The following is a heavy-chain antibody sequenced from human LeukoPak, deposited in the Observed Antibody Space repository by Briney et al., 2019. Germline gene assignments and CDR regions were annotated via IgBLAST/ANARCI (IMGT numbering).Heavy chain of an antibody. CDR2: ISSSGSTI. V-gene: IGHV3-11*01. D-gene: IGHD3-22*01. Sequence: GGSLRLSCAASGFTFSDYYMSWIRQAPGKGLEWVSYISSSGSTIFYADSVKGRFTISRDNAKNSLYLQMNSLRAEDTAVYYCARDFDYYDDSGYQTYYFDYWGQGTLVTVSS. CDR3: ARDFDYYDDSGYQTYYFDY. J-gene: IGHJ4*02. CDR1: GFTFSDYY.